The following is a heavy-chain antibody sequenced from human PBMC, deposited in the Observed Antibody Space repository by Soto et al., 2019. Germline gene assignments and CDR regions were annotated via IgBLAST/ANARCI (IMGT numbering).Heavy chain of an antibody. CDR2: ISSSSSTI. D-gene: IGHD3-3*01. CDR3: ARDAGREWLLYDDAFDI. J-gene: IGHJ3*02. CDR1: GFTFSSYS. V-gene: IGHV3-48*02. Sequence: PVGSLRLSCAASGFTFSSYSMNWVRQAPGKGLEWVSYISSSSSTIYYADSVKGRFTISRDNAKNSLYLKINTLRDEDTAVYYCARDAGREWLLYDDAFDIWGQGTMVTVSS.